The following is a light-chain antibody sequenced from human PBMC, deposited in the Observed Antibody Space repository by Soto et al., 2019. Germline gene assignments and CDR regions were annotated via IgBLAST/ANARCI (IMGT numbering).Light chain of an antibody. J-gene: IGKJ4*01. CDR1: QDISKF. CDR3: QQYEDLPLT. CDR2: DAS. V-gene: IGKV1-33*01. Sequence: DIQMTQSQSSLSASVGDRVTITCQASQDISKFLNWYQLKPGKAPRLLIFDASSVETGVPSRFSGSGSGTHFTFTIDSLQAEDLATYYCQQYEDLPLTFGGGTTVEI.